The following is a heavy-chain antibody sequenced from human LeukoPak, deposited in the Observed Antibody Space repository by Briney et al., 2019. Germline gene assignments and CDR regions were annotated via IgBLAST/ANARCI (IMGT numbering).Heavy chain of an antibody. Sequence: GGSLRLSCAASGFTFSNYGMHWVRQAPGKGLEWVSFIRYDGSNKYYADSVKGRFTISRDNSKNTLFLQMNSLRTEDTAVYYCAKDLAAYSGYDSADSWGLGTLITVSS. J-gene: IGHJ4*02. CDR2: IRYDGSNK. D-gene: IGHD5-12*01. CDR3: AKDLAAYSGYDSADS. V-gene: IGHV3-30*02. CDR1: GFTFSNYG.